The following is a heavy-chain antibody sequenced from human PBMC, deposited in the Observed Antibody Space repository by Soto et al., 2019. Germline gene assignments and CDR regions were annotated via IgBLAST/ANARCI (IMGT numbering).Heavy chain of an antibody. CDR3: ARGPYPKRSFSYFDY. J-gene: IGHJ4*02. CDR1: GGSFSGYY. CDR2: INHSGST. V-gene: IGHV4-34*01. Sequence: PSETLSLTCAVYGGSFSGYYWSWIRQPPGKGLEWIGEINHSGSTNYNPSLKSRVTISVDTSKNQFSLKLSSVTAADTAVYYCARGPYPKRSFSYFDYWGQGTLVTVSS. D-gene: IGHD3-10*01.